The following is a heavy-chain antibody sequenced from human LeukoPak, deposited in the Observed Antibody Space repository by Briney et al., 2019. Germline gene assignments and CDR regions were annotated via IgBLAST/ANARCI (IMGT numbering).Heavy chain of an antibody. J-gene: IGHJ4*02. V-gene: IGHV3-30*04. Sequence: GGSLRLSCAASGFTFSSYAMHWVRQAPGKGLEWVAVISYDGSNKYYADSVKGRFTISRDNSKNTLYLQMNSLRAEDTAVYYCARDSRSHCGTDACYGPYFDYWGQGTLVAVSS. CDR2: ISYDGSNK. CDR3: ARDSRSHCGTDACYGPYFDY. CDR1: GFTFSSYA. D-gene: IGHD2-2*01.